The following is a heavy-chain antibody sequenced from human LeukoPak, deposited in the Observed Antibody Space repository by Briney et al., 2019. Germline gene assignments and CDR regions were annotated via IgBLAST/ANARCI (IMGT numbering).Heavy chain of an antibody. CDR2: INTNSGGT. J-gene: IGHJ4*02. V-gene: IGHV1-2*02. CDR3: ARDAETGCPDY. D-gene: IGHD2-2*01. Sequence: ASVKVSCKASGYTFSAYGISWVRQAPGQGLEWMGWINTNSGGTNYAQKFQGRVTMTRDTSISTAYMELTSLRSDDTAVYYCARDAETGCPDYWGQGTLVTVSS. CDR1: GYTFSAYG.